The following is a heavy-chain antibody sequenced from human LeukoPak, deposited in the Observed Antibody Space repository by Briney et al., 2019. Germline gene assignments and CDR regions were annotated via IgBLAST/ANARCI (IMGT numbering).Heavy chain of an antibody. CDR1: GYTFTSYG. CDR2: ISAYNGNT. CDR3: ARDADSQQWLVPPGDAFDI. J-gene: IGHJ3*02. Sequence: GASVKVSCKASGYTFTSYGISWVRQAPGQGLEWMGWISAYNGNTNYAQKLQGRATMTTDTSTSTAYMELRSLRSDDTAVYYCARDADSQQWLVPPGDAFDIWGQGTMVTVSS. V-gene: IGHV1-18*01. D-gene: IGHD6-19*01.